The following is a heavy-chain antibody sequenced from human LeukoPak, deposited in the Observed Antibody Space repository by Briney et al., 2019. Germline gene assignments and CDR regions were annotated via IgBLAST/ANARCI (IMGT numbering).Heavy chain of an antibody. V-gene: IGHV3-7*05. Sequence: GGSLRLSCAVSGFTFRDAAMTWVRQAPGKGLEWVANINQDGSEKYFVDSVKGRFTTSRDNAKSSLYLQMNSLRAEDTAEYYCTRGRSGTTPYWGQGTLVTVSS. CDR2: INQDGSEK. D-gene: IGHD1-7*01. J-gene: IGHJ4*02. CDR1: GFTFRDAA. CDR3: TRGRSGTTPY.